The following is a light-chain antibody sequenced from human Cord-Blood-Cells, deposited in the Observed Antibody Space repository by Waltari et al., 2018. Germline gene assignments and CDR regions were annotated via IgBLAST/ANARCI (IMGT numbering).Light chain of an antibody. CDR2: AAS. J-gene: IGKJ4*01. V-gene: IGKV1-8*01. CDR3: QQYYSYPL. Sequence: AIRMTQSPSSLSASTGDRVTITCRASQGISSYLAWYQKKPGKAPKLLIYAASTLQSGVPSRFSGSGSGTDFTLTISCLQSEDFATYYCQQYYSYPLFGGGTKVEIK. CDR1: QGISSY.